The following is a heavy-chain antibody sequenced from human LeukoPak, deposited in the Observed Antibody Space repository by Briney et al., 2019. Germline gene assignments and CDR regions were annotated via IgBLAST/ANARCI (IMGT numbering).Heavy chain of an antibody. J-gene: IGHJ4*02. CDR3: AKGKRYPGY. CDR1: GFTFSESW. CDR2: LNLDGSDK. V-gene: IGHV3-7*03. D-gene: IGHD1-1*01. Sequence: GGSLRLSCVVSGFTFSESWMSWVRQAPGKGLGWVASLNLDGSDKYYVDSVKGRFTISRDNAKNSLYLQMDSLRVEDTAVYYCAKGKRYPGYWGQGTLVTVSS.